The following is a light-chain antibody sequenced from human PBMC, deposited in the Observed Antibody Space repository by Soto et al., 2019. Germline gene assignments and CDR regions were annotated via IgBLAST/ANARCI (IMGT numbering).Light chain of an antibody. V-gene: IGKV3-20*01. Sequence: EVVLTQSPGTLSLSPGERATLSCRASQSVSSSYLAWYQQKPGQAPRLLIYGASSRATGIPDRFSGSGSGTDFTLTISRLEPEDFAVYYRQQYGSSPTFGQGTRLGIK. CDR3: QQYGSSPT. CDR2: GAS. CDR1: QSVSSSY. J-gene: IGKJ5*01.